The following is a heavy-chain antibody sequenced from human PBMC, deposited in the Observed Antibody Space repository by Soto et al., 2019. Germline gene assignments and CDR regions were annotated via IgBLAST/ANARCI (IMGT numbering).Heavy chain of an antibody. V-gene: IGHV1-2*02. Sequence: QVQLVQSGAEVKKPGASVKVSCKASGYTFTGYYMHWVRQAPGQGLEWMGWINPNSGGTNYAQKFQGRVTMTRDTSISTAYMELSRLRSDDTAVYYCASREFAPRGGWYYYFDYWGQGTLVTVSS. CDR3: ASREFAPRGGWYYYFDY. CDR2: INPNSGGT. J-gene: IGHJ4*02. D-gene: IGHD6-19*01. CDR1: GYTFTGYY.